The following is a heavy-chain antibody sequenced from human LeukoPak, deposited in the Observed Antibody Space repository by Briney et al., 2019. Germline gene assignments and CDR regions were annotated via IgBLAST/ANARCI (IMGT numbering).Heavy chain of an antibody. J-gene: IGHJ3*02. Sequence: GGSLRLSCAASGFTFSSYAMTWVRQAPGKGLEWVSSISSSSSYIYYADSVKGRFTISRDNAKNSLYLQMNSLRAEDTAVYYCARITIFGVVTDAFDIWGQGTMVTVSS. CDR3: ARITIFGVVTDAFDI. V-gene: IGHV3-21*01. CDR1: GFTFSSYA. D-gene: IGHD3-3*01. CDR2: ISSSSSYI.